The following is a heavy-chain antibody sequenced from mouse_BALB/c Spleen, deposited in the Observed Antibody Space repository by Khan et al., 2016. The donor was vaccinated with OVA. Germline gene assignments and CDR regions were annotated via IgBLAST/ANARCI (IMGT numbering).Heavy chain of an antibody. J-gene: IGHJ2*01. CDR3: ARDRIDY. V-gene: IGHV1-7*01. CDR2: INPTSGYT. Sequence: VQLQESGAELAKPGASVKMSCKASGYTFTSYWMHWIKQRPGQGLEWIGYINPTSGYTDYNQKFKDKATLTADKSSSTAYMKLSSLTSDDSAVYYGARDRIDYWGQGTALTVSS. CDR1: GYTFTSYW.